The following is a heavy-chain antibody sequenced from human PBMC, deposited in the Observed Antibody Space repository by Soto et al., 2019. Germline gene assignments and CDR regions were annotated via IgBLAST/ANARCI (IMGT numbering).Heavy chain of an antibody. CDR3: ARITGGGTYSSSWYAFDI. D-gene: IGHD6-13*01. J-gene: IGHJ3*02. Sequence: SETLSLTCTVSGGSISSSSYYWGWIRQPPGKGLEWIGSIYYSGSTYYNPSLKSRVTISVDTSKNQFSLKLSFVTAADTAVYYCARITGGGTYSSSWYAFDIWGQGTMVTVSS. CDR2: IYYSGST. V-gene: IGHV4-39*01. CDR1: GGSISSSSYY.